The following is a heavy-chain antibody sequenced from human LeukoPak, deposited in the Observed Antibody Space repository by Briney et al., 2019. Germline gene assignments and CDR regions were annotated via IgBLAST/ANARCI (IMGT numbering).Heavy chain of an antibody. Sequence: ASVKVSCKASGGTFSSYAISWVRQAPGQGLEWMGRIIPIFGIANYAQKFQGRVTITADKSTSTAHMELSSLRSEDTAVYYCAVSTGYCSGGSCPLNFDYWGQGTLVTVSS. J-gene: IGHJ4*02. V-gene: IGHV1-69*04. CDR1: GGTFSSYA. D-gene: IGHD2-15*01. CDR2: IIPIFGIA. CDR3: AVSTGYCSGGSCPLNFDY.